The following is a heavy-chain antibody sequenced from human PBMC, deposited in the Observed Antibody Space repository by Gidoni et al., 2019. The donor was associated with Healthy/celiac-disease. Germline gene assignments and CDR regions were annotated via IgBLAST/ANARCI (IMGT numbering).Heavy chain of an antibody. CDR1: AFTFSSYS. Sequence: EVQLVESGGGLVQPGGSLRLSCAASAFTFSSYSMNWVRQAPGKGLEWVSYISSSSSTIYYADSVKGRFTISRDNAKNSLYLQMNSLRAEDTAVYYCARDPVKWFFDIWGQGTMVTVSS. V-gene: IGHV3-48*01. D-gene: IGHD2-8*01. CDR3: ARDPVKWFFDI. J-gene: IGHJ3*02. CDR2: ISSSSSTI.